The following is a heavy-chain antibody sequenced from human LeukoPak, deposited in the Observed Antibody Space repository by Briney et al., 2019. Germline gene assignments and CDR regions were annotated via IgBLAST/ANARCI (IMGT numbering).Heavy chain of an antibody. V-gene: IGHV3-53*01. CDR3: ARGRNSFGIASSSWSHDVFDI. CDR2: IYNDGST. D-gene: IGHD6-13*01. Sequence: GGSLRLSCSASGFTFSDYYMSWVRQAPGKGLEWLSVIYNDGSTYYVDSVKGRFTISRDNSKNTLYLQMNSLRVEDTAVYYCARGRNSFGIASSSWSHDVFDIWGQGTMVTVSS. CDR1: GFTFSDYY. J-gene: IGHJ3*02.